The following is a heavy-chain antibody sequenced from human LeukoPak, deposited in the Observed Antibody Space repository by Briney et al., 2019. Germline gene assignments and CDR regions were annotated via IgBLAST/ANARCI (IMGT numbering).Heavy chain of an antibody. D-gene: IGHD6-19*01. CDR3: SRLLIAVETETIFDS. V-gene: IGHV3-11*01. CDR2: ISSSGSTI. CDR1: GFTFSDYY. J-gene: IGHJ4*02. Sequence: GGSLRLSCAASGFTFSDYYMSWIRQAPGKGLEWVSYISSSGSTIYYADSVKGRFTISRDNAKNSLYLQMNSLKTEDTAMYYCSRLLIAVETETIFDSWGQGTLVTVSS.